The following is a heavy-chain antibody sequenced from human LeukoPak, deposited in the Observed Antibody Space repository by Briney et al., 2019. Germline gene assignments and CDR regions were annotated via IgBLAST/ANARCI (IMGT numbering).Heavy chain of an antibody. CDR3: ARARHFYDSSWGYFQH. V-gene: IGHV4-59*08. CDR2: IYYSGST. CDR1: GGSISGYY. Sequence: SETLSLTCTVSGGSISGYYWTWIRQPPGKGLEWIGYIYYSGSTYYNPSLKSRVTISVDTSKNQFSLKLSSVTAADTAVYFCARARHFYDSSWGYFQHWGQGTLVTVSS. J-gene: IGHJ1*01. D-gene: IGHD3-22*01.